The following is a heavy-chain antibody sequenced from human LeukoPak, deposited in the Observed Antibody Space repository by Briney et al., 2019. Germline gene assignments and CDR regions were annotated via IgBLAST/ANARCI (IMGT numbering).Heavy chain of an antibody. CDR2: ISSSNDYI. J-gene: IGHJ5*02. Sequence: VGSLRLSCAASGFTFSTSTMNWVRQAPGKGLEWVSSISSSNDYIYYADSMKGRFTISRDNAKNSLYLQMNSLRAEATAVYYCVELPNRAGSPTGIDPWGKETLVPVPS. CDR3: VELPNRAGSPTGIDP. CDR1: GFTFSTST. V-gene: IGHV3-21*01. D-gene: IGHD1-7*01.